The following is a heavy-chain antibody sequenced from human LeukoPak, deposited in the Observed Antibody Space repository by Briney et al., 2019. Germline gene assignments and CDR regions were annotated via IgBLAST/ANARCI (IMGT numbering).Heavy chain of an antibody. CDR3: ARDGDAVSAAIAGAFDL. CDR2: IYSTGNT. D-gene: IGHD2-2*01. CDR1: GGSISSYY. V-gene: IGHV4-4*07. Sequence: SETLSLTCTVSGGSISSYYWSWIRQSAGKGLEWIGHIYSTGNTKYNPSLKSRVTISADTSKNQISLRLRSVTAADTAMFYCARDGDAVSAAIAGAFDLWGRGTMVTVSS. J-gene: IGHJ3*01.